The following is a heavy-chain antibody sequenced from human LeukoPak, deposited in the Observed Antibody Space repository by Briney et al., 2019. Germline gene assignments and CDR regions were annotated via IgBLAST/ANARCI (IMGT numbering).Heavy chain of an antibody. V-gene: IGHV3-21*01. CDR3: ARDFEARATLSLTSDS. CDR2: ISISSIYI. D-gene: IGHD1-26*01. Sequence: PVGSLRLSCAASGFTFSIYTMNWVRQTPREVLAWVSSISISSIYIYYADSVKGRFTISRDDSKNSLYLQMNSIRAQDTAVYYCARDFEARATLSLTSDSWGQGTLVTVSS. CDR1: GFTFSIYT. J-gene: IGHJ4*02.